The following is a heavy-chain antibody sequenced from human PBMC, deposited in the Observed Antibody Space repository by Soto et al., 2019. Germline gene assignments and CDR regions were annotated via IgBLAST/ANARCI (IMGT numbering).Heavy chain of an antibody. Sequence: GGSLRLSCAASGFTFSSYSMNWVRQAPGKGLEWVSSISSSSSYIYYADSVKGRFTISRDNAKNSLYLQMNSLRAEDTAVYYCAKDSVYSGYDLVDYWGQGTLVTVSS. V-gene: IGHV3-21*04. D-gene: IGHD5-12*01. CDR2: ISSSSSYI. CDR3: AKDSVYSGYDLVDY. J-gene: IGHJ4*02. CDR1: GFTFSSYS.